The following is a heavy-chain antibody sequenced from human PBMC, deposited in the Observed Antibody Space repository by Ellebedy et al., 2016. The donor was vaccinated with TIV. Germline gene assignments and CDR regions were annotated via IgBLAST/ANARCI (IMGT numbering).Heavy chain of an antibody. CDR3: TTDSSSVDY. D-gene: IGHD6-6*01. J-gene: IGHJ4*02. CDR1: GFTFSSYW. V-gene: IGHV3-30*03. Sequence: GGSLRLXCAASGFTFSSYWMHWVRQAPGKGLEWVAVISYDGSNKYYADSVKGRFTISRDNSKNTLYLQMNSLKTEDTAVYYCTTDSSSVDYWGQGTLVTVSS. CDR2: ISYDGSNK.